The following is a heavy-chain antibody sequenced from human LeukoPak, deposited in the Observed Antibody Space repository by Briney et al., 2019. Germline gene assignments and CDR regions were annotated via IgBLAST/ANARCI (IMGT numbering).Heavy chain of an antibody. J-gene: IGHJ4*02. Sequence: GPLRLSCVASGFSFSSYSMNWVRQAPGKGLEWVSYLSSSSSTIQYADSVKGRFTISRDNAKNSLYLQLNSLRDEDTAVYYCARDAERSYGDYGYYFDSWGQGTLVTVSS. CDR3: ARDAERSYGDYGYYFDS. V-gene: IGHV3-48*02. CDR1: GFSFSSYS. CDR2: LSSSSSTI. D-gene: IGHD4-17*01.